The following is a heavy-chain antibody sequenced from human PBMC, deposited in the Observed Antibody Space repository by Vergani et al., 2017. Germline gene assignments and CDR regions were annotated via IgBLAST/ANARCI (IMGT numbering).Heavy chain of an antibody. CDR2: IYSGDET. CDR3: ARGNYYGSGTYVDP. J-gene: IGHJ5*02. V-gene: IGHV3-66*02. CDR1: GSTVSGNY. Sequence: ELQLVESGGGLVQPGGSLRLSCAASGSTVSGNYMTWVRQAPGKGLEWVSHIYSGDETYYADSLRGRVTISRDTSKNTLHLQRNNLRVEETAVCYCARGNYYGSGTYVDPWGQGTLGTGPS. D-gene: IGHD3-10*01.